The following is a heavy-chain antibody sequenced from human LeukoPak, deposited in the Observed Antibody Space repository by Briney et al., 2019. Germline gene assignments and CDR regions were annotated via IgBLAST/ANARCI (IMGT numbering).Heavy chain of an antibody. D-gene: IGHD1/OR15-1a*01. CDR3: ARGIWNRGSYGPYYFDY. Sequence: SETLSLTCAVYGGSFSGYYWSWIRQPPGKGLEWIGEINHSGSTNYNPSLKSRVTISVDTSKNQFSLKLSSVTAADTAVYYCARGIWNRGSYGPYYFDYWGQGTLVTVSS. CDR2: INHSGST. J-gene: IGHJ4*02. CDR1: GGSFSGYY. V-gene: IGHV4-34*01.